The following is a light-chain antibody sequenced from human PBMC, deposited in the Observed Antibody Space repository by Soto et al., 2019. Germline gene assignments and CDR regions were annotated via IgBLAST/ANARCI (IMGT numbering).Light chain of an antibody. Sequence: AIRMTQSPSSLSASTGDRVTITCRASQGISSYLAWYQQKPGKAPKLLIYAASTLQSGVPSRFSGSGSGTDFTLTISCLQSEAFATYYCQRYYSYPRTFGQGTKVEIK. CDR1: QGISSY. CDR3: QRYYSYPRT. V-gene: IGKV1-8*01. J-gene: IGKJ1*01. CDR2: AAS.